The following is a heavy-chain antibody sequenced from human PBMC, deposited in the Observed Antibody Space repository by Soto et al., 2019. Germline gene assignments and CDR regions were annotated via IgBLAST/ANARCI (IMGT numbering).Heavy chain of an antibody. Sequence: QVQLQQWGAGLLKPSETLSLTCAVYGGSFSSYYWSWIRQPPGKGLEWIGEINHSGSTNYNPSLXSXVXRSVDTSKSQFSLKLSSVTAADTAVYYCARTSRFDYWGQGTLVTVSS. CDR2: INHSGST. V-gene: IGHV4-34*01. J-gene: IGHJ4*02. CDR3: ARTSRFDY. D-gene: IGHD6-6*01. CDR1: GGSFSSYY.